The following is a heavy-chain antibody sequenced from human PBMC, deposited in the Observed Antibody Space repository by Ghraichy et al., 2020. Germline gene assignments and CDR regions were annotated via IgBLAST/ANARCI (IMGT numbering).Heavy chain of an antibody. CDR1: GFTISNYA. D-gene: IGHD3-3*01. V-gene: IGHV3-23*01. CDR2: ISGSGSST. J-gene: IGHJ3*02. Sequence: SCAASGFTISNYAMSWVRQAPGKGLEWASTISGSGSSTYYADSVKGRFTIPRDNSKNTLYLQMNSLRAEDTAVYYCAKDRAQVTIFGVVTYDAFDIWGQGTMVIVSS. CDR3: AKDRAQVTIFGVVTYDAFDI.